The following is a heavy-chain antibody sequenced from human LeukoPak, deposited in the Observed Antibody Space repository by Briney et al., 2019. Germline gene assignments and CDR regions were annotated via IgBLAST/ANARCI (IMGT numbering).Heavy chain of an antibody. J-gene: IGHJ6*03. CDR3: AREYYSYYYLDV. Sequence: ASVKVSCKASGYTFTSYGISWVRQAPGQGLEWMGWISAYNGNTNYAQKLRGRVTMTTDTSTSTAYMELRSLRSDDTAVYYCAREYYSYYYLDVWAKGTTVTVSS. CDR2: ISAYNGNT. CDR1: GYTFTSYG. V-gene: IGHV1-18*01.